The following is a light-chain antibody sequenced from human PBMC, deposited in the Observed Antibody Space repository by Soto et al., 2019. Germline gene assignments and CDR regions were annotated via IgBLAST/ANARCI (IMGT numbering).Light chain of an antibody. CDR1: QSVSSS. J-gene: IGKJ2*01. CDR2: GAS. V-gene: IGKV3-15*01. CDR3: PQYTPWPPYT. Sequence: EIVMTQSPATLSVSPGERATLSCRASQSVSSSLAWYQQKPGQAPRLLIYGASTRATGIPARFSGSGSGTEFTLTVSSLQSEDFAVYYCPQYTPWPPYTFGQGTKLEI.